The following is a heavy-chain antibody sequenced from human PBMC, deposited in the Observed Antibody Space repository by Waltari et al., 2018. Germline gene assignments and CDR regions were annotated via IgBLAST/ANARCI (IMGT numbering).Heavy chain of an antibody. CDR3: ARPVAGYYWYFDL. CDR2: IYHSGST. D-gene: IGHD6-19*01. CDR1: GYSIRSGYY. J-gene: IGHJ2*01. Sequence: QVQLQESGPGLVKPSETLSLTCAVSGYSIRSGYYWGWIRQPPGKGLEWIGSIYHSGSTYYNPSLKSRVTISVDTSKNQFSLKLSSVTAADTAVYYCARPVAGYYWYFDLWGRGTLVTVSS. V-gene: IGHV4-38-2*01.